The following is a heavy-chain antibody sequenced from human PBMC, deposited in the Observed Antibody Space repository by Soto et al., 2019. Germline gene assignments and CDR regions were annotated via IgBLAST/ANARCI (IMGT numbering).Heavy chain of an antibody. Sequence: SETLSLTCNVSGGSISNYYWTWVRQSPEKGLEWIGYMYYNGNINYNPSLKSRVTISIDTSKNQFSLTLKSVTAADTAVYYFESGGNWFDHWGQGVLVTVSS. J-gene: IGHJ5*02. CDR2: MYYNGNI. V-gene: IGHV4-59*01. CDR1: GGSISNYY. CDR3: ESGGNWFDH. D-gene: IGHD3-16*01.